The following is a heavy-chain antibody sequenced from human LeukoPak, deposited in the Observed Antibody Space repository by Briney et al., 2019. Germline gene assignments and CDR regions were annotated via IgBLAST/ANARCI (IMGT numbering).Heavy chain of an antibody. CDR3: ARLGGWELLVPDY. Sequence: PSETLSLTCTVFGGSIRSNYWSWIRQPPGKGLEWIGYIYHSGSTNYNPSLKSRVTFSIDTSRNQFSLKLSSVTAADTAVYYCARLGGWELLVPDYWGQGTLVTVSS. CDR1: GGSIRSNY. CDR2: IYHSGST. V-gene: IGHV4-59*08. D-gene: IGHD1-26*01. J-gene: IGHJ4*02.